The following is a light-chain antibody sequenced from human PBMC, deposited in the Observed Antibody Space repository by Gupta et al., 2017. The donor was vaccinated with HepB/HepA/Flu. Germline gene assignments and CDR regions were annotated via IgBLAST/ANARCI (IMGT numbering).Light chain of an antibody. J-gene: IGKJ4*01. CDR3: QQYVNLPLT. V-gene: IGKV1-33*01. CDR1: QDITNF. Sequence: DIQMTHSPSSLSASLGDRVTITCQASQDITNFLNWYQQKPGRAPRLLIYEVSNLKAGVPSRFSESGTGTHFTFTIRSLQPEDVGTYYCQQYVNLPLTFGGGTKVEIK. CDR2: EVS.